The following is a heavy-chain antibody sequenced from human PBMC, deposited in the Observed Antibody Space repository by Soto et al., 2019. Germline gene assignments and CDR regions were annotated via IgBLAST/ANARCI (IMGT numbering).Heavy chain of an antibody. Sequence: QVQLVQSGAEVKKPGASVKVSCKASGYTFTSYGISWVRQVPGQGLEGMGWISAYNGNTNYTQKLQGRVTMTPDTSPRTAYMELRSLRSDDTAVYYCARERGLRSDNWGQGTLVTVSP. V-gene: IGHV1-18*01. J-gene: IGHJ4*02. D-gene: IGHD3-16*01. CDR2: ISAYNGNT. CDR3: ARERGLRSDN. CDR1: GYTFTSYG.